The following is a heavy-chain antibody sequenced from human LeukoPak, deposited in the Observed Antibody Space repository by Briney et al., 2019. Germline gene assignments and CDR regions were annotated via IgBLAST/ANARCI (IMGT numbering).Heavy chain of an antibody. CDR3: ARHKGVQNVLLWFGELGDAFDI. Sequence: SETLSLTCTVSGGSISSYYWSWIRQPPGKGLEWIGHIYYSGSTNYNPSLKSRVTISVDTSKNQFSLKLSSVTAADTAVYYCARHKGVQNVLLWFGELGDAFDIWGQGTMVTVSS. CDR2: IYYSGST. D-gene: IGHD3-10*01. CDR1: GGSISSYY. V-gene: IGHV4-59*08. J-gene: IGHJ3*02.